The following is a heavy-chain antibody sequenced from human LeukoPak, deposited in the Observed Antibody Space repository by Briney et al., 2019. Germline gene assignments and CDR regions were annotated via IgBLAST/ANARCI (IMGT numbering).Heavy chain of an antibody. CDR3: ASRDYYDSSGYYDAFDI. V-gene: IGHV3-23*01. CDR2: ISSSGGST. CDR1: GFTFSNYD. Sequence: GGSLRLSCAASGFTFSNYDMSWVRQAPGKGLEWVSVISSSGGSTYYADFVKGRFTISRDNSKNTLYLQMNSLRAEDTAVYYCASRDYYDSSGYYDAFDIWGQGTMVTVSS. J-gene: IGHJ3*02. D-gene: IGHD3-22*01.